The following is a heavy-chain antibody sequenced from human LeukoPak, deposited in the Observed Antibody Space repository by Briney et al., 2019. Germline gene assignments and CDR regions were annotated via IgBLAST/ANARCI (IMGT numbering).Heavy chain of an antibody. CDR1: AFNFNTYP. V-gene: IGHV3-30*03. CDR2: ISEDGRNG. CDR3: VGGDFHY. D-gene: IGHD3-16*01. J-gene: IGHJ4*02. Sequence: GRCLRLSCAASAFNFNTYPMHWVRQAPGKGLEWVAVISEDGRNGYYLDSVKGRFTISRENSKKMLYLQMNSLRVDDTAVYYCVGGDFHYWGQGTLVTVSS.